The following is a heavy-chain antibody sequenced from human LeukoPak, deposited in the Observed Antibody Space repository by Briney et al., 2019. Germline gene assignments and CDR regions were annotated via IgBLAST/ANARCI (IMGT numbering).Heavy chain of an antibody. CDR1: GFTFSSYS. J-gene: IGHJ4*02. V-gene: IGHV3-21*01. D-gene: IGHD6-6*01. Sequence: GGSQRLSCAASGFTFSSYSMNGVRQAPGKGLEWVSSISSSSSYIYYADSVKGRFTISRDNAKNSLYLQMNSLRAEDTAVYYCARTGQLGPYFDYWGQGTLVTVSS. CDR3: ARTGQLGPYFDY. CDR2: ISSSSSYI.